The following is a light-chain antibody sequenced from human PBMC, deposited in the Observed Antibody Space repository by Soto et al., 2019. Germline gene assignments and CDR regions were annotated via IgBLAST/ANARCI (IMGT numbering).Light chain of an antibody. CDR2: DVS. CDR1: SSDVGGYNY. CDR3: SSYTSSSTTYV. J-gene: IGLJ1*01. V-gene: IGLV2-11*01. Sequence: QSVLTQPRSVSGSPGQSVTISCTGTSSDVGGYNYVSWYQQHPGKAPKLMIYDVSKRPSAVPDRLSGSKSGNTASLTISGLQAEDEADYYCSSYTSSSTTYVFGTGTKVTVL.